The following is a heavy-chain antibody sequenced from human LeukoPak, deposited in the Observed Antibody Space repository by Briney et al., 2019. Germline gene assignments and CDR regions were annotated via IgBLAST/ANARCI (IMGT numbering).Heavy chain of an antibody. J-gene: IGHJ4*02. D-gene: IGHD1-26*01. CDR2: ISWNSGSI. Sequence: LRLSCAASGFTFDDYAMHWVRQAPGKGLEWVSGISWNSGSIGYADSVKGRFTISRENAKNSLYLQMNSLRAEDMALYYCAKGGELTGYYFDYWGQGTLVTVSS. V-gene: IGHV3-9*03. CDR1: GFTFDDYA. CDR3: AKGGELTGYYFDY.